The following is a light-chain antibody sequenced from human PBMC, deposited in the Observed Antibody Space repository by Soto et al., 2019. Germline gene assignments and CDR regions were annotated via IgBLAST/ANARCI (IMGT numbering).Light chain of an antibody. CDR2: DVS. CDR3: QQYNTYWT. CDR1: QSISTW. J-gene: IGKJ1*01. V-gene: IGKV1-5*01. Sequence: DIPMTQSPSTLSASVGDRVTITCRASQSISTWLAWYQHKPGKAPKLLIYDVSNLESGVPSRFSGSASGTEFTLTISSLQPDDFATYFCQQYNTYWTFGQGTKVEVK.